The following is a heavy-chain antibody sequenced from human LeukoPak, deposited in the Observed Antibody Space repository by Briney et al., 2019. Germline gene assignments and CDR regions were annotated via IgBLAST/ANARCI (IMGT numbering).Heavy chain of an antibody. CDR2: ISSSSTI. CDR1: GFTFSSYS. J-gene: IGHJ4*02. V-gene: IGHV3-48*04. Sequence: GGCLRLSCAASGFTFSSYSMNWVRQAPGKGLEWVSYISSSSTIYYADSVKGRFTISRDNAKNSLYLQMNSLRAEDTAIYYCAGEGSGWLPNFWGQGTLVTVSS. D-gene: IGHD6-19*01. CDR3: AGEGSGWLPNF.